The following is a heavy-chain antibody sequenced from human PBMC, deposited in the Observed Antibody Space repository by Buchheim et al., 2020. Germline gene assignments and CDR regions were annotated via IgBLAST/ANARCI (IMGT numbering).Heavy chain of an antibody. Sequence: QVQLQQWGAGLLKPSETLSLTCAVYGGPFSGYYWSWIRQPPGKGLEWIGEINHSGSTNYNPSLKSRVTISVDTSKNQFSLKLSSVTAADTAVYYCAREGGRAKAARMDVWGQGTT. CDR2: INHSGST. D-gene: IGHD1-26*01. CDR3: AREGGRAKAARMDV. J-gene: IGHJ6*02. V-gene: IGHV4-34*01. CDR1: GGPFSGYY.